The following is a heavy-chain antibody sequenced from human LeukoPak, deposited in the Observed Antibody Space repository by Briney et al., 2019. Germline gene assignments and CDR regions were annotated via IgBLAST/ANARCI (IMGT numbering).Heavy chain of an antibody. CDR1: GYTFTSYG. CDR2: NSAYNGNT. D-gene: IGHD3-22*01. CDR3: ARDYGRYDSSGYYGN. J-gene: IGHJ4*02. Sequence: ASVKVSCKASGYTFTSYGISWVRQAPGQGLEWMGWNSAYNGNTNYAQKLQGRVTMTTDTSTSTAYMELRSLRSDDTAVYYCARDYGRYDSSGYYGNWGQGTLVTVSS. V-gene: IGHV1-18*01.